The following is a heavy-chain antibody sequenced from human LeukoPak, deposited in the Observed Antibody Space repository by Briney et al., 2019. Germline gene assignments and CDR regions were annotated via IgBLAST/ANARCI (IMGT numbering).Heavy chain of an antibody. CDR2: ISSSSDYI. Sequence: GGSLRLSCAASGFSFSSYSMNWVRQAPGKGLEWVSSISSSSDYIYYADSVRGRFTISRDNAKGSLYLQMNSLRAEDTAVYYCARDPAQDLHYWGQGTLVTVSS. CDR1: GFSFSSYS. V-gene: IGHV3-21*01. CDR3: ARDPAQDLHY. J-gene: IGHJ4*02.